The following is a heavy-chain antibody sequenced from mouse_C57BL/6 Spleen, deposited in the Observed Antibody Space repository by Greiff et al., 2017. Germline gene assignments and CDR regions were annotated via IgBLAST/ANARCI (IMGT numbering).Heavy chain of an antibody. Sequence: EVKLQQSGPGLVKPSQSLSLTCSVTGYSITSGYYWNWIRQFPGNKLEWMGYISYDGSNNYNPSLKNRISITRDTSTNQFFLKLNSVTTEDTATYYCAREESYYAGDYWGQGTSVTVSS. CDR1: GYSITSGYY. CDR2: ISYDGSN. J-gene: IGHJ4*01. V-gene: IGHV3-6*01. CDR3: AREESYYAGDY.